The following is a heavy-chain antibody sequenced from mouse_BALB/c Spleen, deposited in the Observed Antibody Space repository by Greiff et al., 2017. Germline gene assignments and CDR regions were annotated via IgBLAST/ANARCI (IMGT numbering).Heavy chain of an antibody. CDR1: GFSLTSYG. CDR3: ARDGNYYAMDY. V-gene: IGHV2-9*02. J-gene: IGHJ4*01. CDR2: IWAGGST. D-gene: IGHD2-1*01. Sequence: QVQLQQSGPGLVAPSQSLSITCTVSGFSLTSYGVHWVRQPPGTGLEWLGVIWAGGSTNYNSALMSRLSISKDNSKSQVFVKMNSLQTDDTAMYYCARDGNYYAMDYWGQGTSVTVSS.